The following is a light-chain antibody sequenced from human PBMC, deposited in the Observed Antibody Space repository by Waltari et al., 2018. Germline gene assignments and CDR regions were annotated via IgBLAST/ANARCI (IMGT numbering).Light chain of an antibody. V-gene: IGLV4-69*01. Sequence: LVLTQSPSASASLGASVKLTCTLSSGYSSNVIAWLQQQPGKGPRYLMKVNSDGSHRKGDDIPDRFSASKSGTECQLTISSHQSEDEADYCCQTGGHGTWVFGGGTKLTVL. CDR2: VNSDGSH. CDR3: QTGGHGTWV. CDR1: SGYSSNV. J-gene: IGLJ3*02.